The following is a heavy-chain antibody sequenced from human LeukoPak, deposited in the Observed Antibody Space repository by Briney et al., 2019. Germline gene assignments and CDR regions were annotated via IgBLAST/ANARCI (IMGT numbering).Heavy chain of an antibody. J-gene: IGHJ4*02. Sequence: VSVKVSCKTSGFTFTTYTMHWVRQAPGQRLEWMGWINAANGNTQYSQKFQGRVTITRDTSASTAYMELSSLRSEDTAVYYCARPLLDHRYSGYDFSYWGQGTLVTVSS. V-gene: IGHV1-3*01. CDR1: GFTFTTYT. CDR3: ARPLLDHRYSGYDFSY. CDR2: INAANGNT. D-gene: IGHD5-12*01.